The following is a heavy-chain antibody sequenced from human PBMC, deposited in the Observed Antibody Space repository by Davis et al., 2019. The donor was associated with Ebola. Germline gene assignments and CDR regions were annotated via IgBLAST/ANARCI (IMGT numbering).Heavy chain of an antibody. V-gene: IGHV1-46*01. CDR2: INPSGGST. Sequence: AASVKVSCKASGYTFTSYYMHWVRQAPGQGLEWMGIINPSGGSTSYAQKFQGRVTITADKSTSTAYMELSSLRSEDTAVYYCARRAGYGRDDAFDIWGQGTMVTVSS. J-gene: IGHJ3*02. CDR1: GYTFTSYY. CDR3: ARRAGYGRDDAFDI. D-gene: IGHD5-18*01.